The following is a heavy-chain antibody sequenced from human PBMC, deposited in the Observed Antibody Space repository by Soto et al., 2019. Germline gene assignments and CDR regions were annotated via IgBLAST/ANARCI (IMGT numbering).Heavy chain of an antibody. CDR3: ARGYYGYSDS. Sequence: ASVKVSCKASGGTFSSYAISWVRQAPGQGLEWMGGIIPNSGNTGYAQKFQGRVTMTRNTSISTAYMELSSLRSEDTAVYYCARGYYGYSDSWRQGTKVTVSS. J-gene: IGHJ6*02. CDR2: IIPNSGNT. CDR1: GGTFSSYA. V-gene: IGHV1-8*02. D-gene: IGHD5-18*01.